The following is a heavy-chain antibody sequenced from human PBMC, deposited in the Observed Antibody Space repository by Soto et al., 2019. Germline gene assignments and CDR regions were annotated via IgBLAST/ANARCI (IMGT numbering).Heavy chain of an antibody. Sequence: EVQLVESGGGLVQPGGSLRLSCKASAFTFSSYWMNWVRHTPGKGLEWVAIIRKDGNEKIYVDSVKGRFTISRDNAQNSLYLPMNSLRVAAPAVYCCMGGYGWLSDSWGQGTLVTVSS. CDR3: MGGYGWLSDS. V-gene: IGHV3-7*01. CDR1: AFTFSSYW. CDR2: IRKDGNEK. J-gene: IGHJ5*01. D-gene: IGHD6-19*01.